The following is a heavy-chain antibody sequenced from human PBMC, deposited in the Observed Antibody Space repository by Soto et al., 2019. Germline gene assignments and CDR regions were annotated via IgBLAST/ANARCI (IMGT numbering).Heavy chain of an antibody. J-gene: IGHJ2*01. CDR3: ARDRYYDSSGYPLAEGYFDL. Sequence: QVQLVQSGAEVKKPGCSVRVSCKDSGGTFSSYAISWVRQAPGQGLEWMGGIIPIFGTANYAQKFQGRVTITADESTSTAYMELSSLRSEDTAVYYCARDRYYDSSGYPLAEGYFDLWGRGTLVTVSS. D-gene: IGHD3-22*01. V-gene: IGHV1-69*12. CDR1: GGTFSSYA. CDR2: IIPIFGTA.